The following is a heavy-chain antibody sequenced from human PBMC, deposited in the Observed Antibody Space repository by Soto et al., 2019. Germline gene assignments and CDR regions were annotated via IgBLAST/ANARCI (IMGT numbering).Heavy chain of an antibody. CDR2: IYYSGST. J-gene: IGHJ6*02. Sequence: QLQLQESGPGLVKPSETLSLTCTVSGGSISSSSYYWGWIRQPPGKGLEWIGSIYYSGSTYYNPSLKSRVTISVDTSTNQFSLKLGSVTAADTAVYYCAAWVKYQLLSGMDVWGQGTTVTVSS. V-gene: IGHV4-39*01. CDR3: AAWVKYQLLSGMDV. CDR1: GGSISSSSYY. D-gene: IGHD2-2*01.